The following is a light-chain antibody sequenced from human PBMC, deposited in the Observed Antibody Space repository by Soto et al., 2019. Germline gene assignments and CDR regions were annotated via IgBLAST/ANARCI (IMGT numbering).Light chain of an antibody. V-gene: IGLV2-14*01. CDR3: SSYTSSSTLV. CDR1: SSDVGAYDY. Sequence: QSALTQPASMSGSPGQSITISCTATSSDVGAYDYVSWYQQYPGKAPKLMIYEVINRPSGVSNRFSGSKSGNTASLIISGLQAEDEADYYCSSYTSSSTLVFGGGTKVTVL. J-gene: IGLJ2*01. CDR2: EVI.